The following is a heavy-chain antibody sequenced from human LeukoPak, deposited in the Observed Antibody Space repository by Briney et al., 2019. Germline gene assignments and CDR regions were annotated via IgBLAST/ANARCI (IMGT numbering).Heavy chain of an antibody. CDR3: ARRQGCSSTSCPPDY. J-gene: IGHJ4*02. CDR2: IYPGDSDT. Sequence: GESLKISCRGSGYSFTTYWIGWVRQMPGTGLEWMGIIYPGDSDTRYTPSFQGQVTMSADKPINTAYLQWSSLKASDTAMYYCARRQGCSSTSCPPDYWGQGTLVTVSP. V-gene: IGHV5-51*01. D-gene: IGHD2-2*01. CDR1: GYSFTTYW.